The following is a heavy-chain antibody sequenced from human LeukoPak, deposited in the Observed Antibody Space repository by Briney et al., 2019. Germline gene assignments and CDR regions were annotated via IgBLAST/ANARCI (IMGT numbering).Heavy chain of an antibody. V-gene: IGHV3-30*18. J-gene: IGHJ4*02. CDR3: AKGGDGSTTSYADY. CDR1: GFTFSSYG. Sequence: TGGSLRLSCAASGFTFSSYGMHWVRQAPGKGLEWVAVISYDGSNKYYADSVKGRFTISRDNAKNSLYLQMNSLRAEDMAFYYCAKGGDGSTTSYADYWGQGTLVTVSS. D-gene: IGHD2-2*01. CDR2: ISYDGSNK.